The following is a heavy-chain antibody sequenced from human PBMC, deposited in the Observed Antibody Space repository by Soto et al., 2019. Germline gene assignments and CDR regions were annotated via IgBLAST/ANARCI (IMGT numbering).Heavy chain of an antibody. CDR3: ARSVGVAIDYGMDV. CDR1: GFTFSSYD. Sequence: GGSLRLSCAASGFTFSSYDMHWVRQATGKGLEWVSAIGTAGDTYYPGSVKGRFTISRENAKNSLYLQMNSLRAGDTAVYYCARSVGVAIDYGMDVWGQGTTVTVSS. CDR2: IGTAGDT. J-gene: IGHJ6*02. V-gene: IGHV3-13*04. D-gene: IGHD1-26*01.